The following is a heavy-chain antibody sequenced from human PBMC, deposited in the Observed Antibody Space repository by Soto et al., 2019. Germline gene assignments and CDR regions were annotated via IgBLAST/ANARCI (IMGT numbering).Heavy chain of an antibody. Sequence: PSETLSLTCTVSGGSISSGDYYWSWIRQPPGKGLEWIGYIYYSGSTYYNPSLRSRVTISVDTSKNQFSLKLSSVTAADTAVYYCARVDYGFDWDLNENWFDPWGQGTLVTVSS. D-gene: IGHD3-9*01. CDR2: IYYSGST. CDR3: ARVDYGFDWDLNENWFDP. J-gene: IGHJ5*02. V-gene: IGHV4-30-4*01. CDR1: GGSISSGDYY.